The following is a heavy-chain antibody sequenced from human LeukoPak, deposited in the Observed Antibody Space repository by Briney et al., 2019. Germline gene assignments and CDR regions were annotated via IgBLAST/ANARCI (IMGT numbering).Heavy chain of an antibody. CDR1: GFTFSSYG. D-gene: IGHD3-22*01. CDR3: ARDQGGYEGDLDY. J-gene: IGHJ4*02. Sequence: GRSLRLSCAASGFTFSSYGMHWVRQAPGKGLEWVAVIWYDGSNKYYADSVKGRVTISRDNSKNTLYLQMNSLKAEDTAVYYCARDQGGYEGDLDYWGQGTLVTVSS. CDR2: IWYDGSNK. V-gene: IGHV3-33*01.